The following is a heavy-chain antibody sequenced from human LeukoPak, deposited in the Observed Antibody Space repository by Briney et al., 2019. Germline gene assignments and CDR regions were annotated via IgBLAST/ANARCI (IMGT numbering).Heavy chain of an antibody. CDR1: GFTVSDYY. CDR2: ISSSGTTI. Sequence: GGSLRLSCAASGFTVSDYYMSWIRQAPGKGLVWVSFISSSGTTINYADSVKGRFTISRDNAKNSLYLQMNSLRAEDTAVYYCARDPPPRSYDSNYWGQGTLVTVSS. V-gene: IGHV3-11*01. CDR3: ARDPPPRSYDSNY. D-gene: IGHD3-3*01. J-gene: IGHJ4*02.